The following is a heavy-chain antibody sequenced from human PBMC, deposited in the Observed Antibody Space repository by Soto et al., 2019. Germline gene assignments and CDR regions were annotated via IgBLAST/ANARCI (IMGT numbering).Heavy chain of an antibody. V-gene: IGHV3-23*01. CDR1: GFTFNSNA. CDR3: AKIAEAVAGTVYGY. Sequence: EVQLLESGGGLVQPGGSLRLSCAASGFTFNSNAMGWVRQAPGKGLEWVSAISGRGGSTYYADSVKGRFTISRDNSKNTLYLQIKSLRAEDTAVYYCAKIAEAVAGTVYGYWGQGTLVTVSS. J-gene: IGHJ4*02. D-gene: IGHD6-19*01. CDR2: ISGRGGST.